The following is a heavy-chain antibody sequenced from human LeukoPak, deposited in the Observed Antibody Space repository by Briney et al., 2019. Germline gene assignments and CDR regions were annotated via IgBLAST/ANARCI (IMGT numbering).Heavy chain of an antibody. CDR1: GGSISSSSYY. Sequence: PSETLSLTCTVSGGSISSSSYYWGWIRQPPGKGLEWIGSIYCSGSTYYNPSLKSRVTISVDTSKNQFSLKLSSVTAADTAVYYCARRRMAAADYFDYWGQGTLVTVSS. D-gene: IGHD6-13*01. CDR2: IYCSGST. J-gene: IGHJ4*02. V-gene: IGHV4-39*01. CDR3: ARRRMAAADYFDY.